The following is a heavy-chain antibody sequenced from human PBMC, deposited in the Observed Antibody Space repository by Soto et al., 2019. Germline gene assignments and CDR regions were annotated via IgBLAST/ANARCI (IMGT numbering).Heavy chain of an antibody. V-gene: IGHV1-69*04. CDR2: IIPILGIA. CDR1: GGTFSSYT. Sequence: GASVKVSCKASGGTFSSYTISWVRQAPGQGLEWMGRIIPILGIANYAQKFQGRVTITADKSTSTAYMELSSLRSEDTAVYYCAREVGMVRGTHYFDYWGQGTLVTVSS. CDR3: AREVGMVRGTHYFDY. D-gene: IGHD3-10*01. J-gene: IGHJ4*02.